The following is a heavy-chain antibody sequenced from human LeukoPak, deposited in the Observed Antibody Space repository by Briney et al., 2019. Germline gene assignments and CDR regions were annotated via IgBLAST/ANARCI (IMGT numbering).Heavy chain of an antibody. CDR1: GGPISGYY. D-gene: IGHD3-22*01. V-gene: IGHV4-59*08. Sequence: SETLSLTCTVAGGPISGYYWNWIRQSPGKGLEWIVYVFSSGTTTYNPSLESRVTMSVDTSQNQFSLKLSSVTAADTAVYYWARHESSWYLYNRFDPWGQGTQVTVSS. CDR2: VFSSGTT. J-gene: IGHJ5*02. CDR3: ARHESSWYLYNRFDP.